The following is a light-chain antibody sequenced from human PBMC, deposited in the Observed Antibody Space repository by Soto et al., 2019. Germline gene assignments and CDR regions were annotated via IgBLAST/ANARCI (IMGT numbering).Light chain of an antibody. CDR3: KQYGSSPLT. CDR2: GAS. CDR1: QSVSSSY. Sequence: EIALTQSPGTLSLSPGERATLSGRASQSVSSSYLAWYQQKPGQAPRLLISGASSRATGIPDRFSGSGSGTDFTLTISRLEPEDFAVYYCKQYGSSPLTFGGGTKGEIK. J-gene: IGKJ4*01. V-gene: IGKV3-20*01.